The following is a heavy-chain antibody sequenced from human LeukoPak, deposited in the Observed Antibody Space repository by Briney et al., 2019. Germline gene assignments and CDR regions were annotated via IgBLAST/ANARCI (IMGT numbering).Heavy chain of an antibody. CDR2: TYYRSKWYN. D-gene: IGHD2-15*01. J-gene: IGHJ5*02. Sequence: PSQTLSLTCAISGDSVSSNSAAWNWIRQSPSRGLEWLGRTYYRSKWYNDYAVSVKSRITINPDTSKNQFSLQLNSVTPEDTAVYYCARDRGYCSGGSCDTNWFDPWGQGTLVTASS. V-gene: IGHV6-1*01. CDR1: GDSVSSNSAA. CDR3: ARDRGYCSGGSCDTNWFDP.